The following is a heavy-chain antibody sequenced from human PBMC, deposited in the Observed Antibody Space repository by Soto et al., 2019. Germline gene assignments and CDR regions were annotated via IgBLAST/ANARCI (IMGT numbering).Heavy chain of an antibody. Sequence: EVQLVESGGGLVKPGGSLRLSCAASGFTFSNAWMSWVRQAPGQGLEWVGSIKSKTDGGTTDYAAPVKGRFTISRDDSKNTLYLQMNSLKTEDTAVYDCTADLFLWFGEFPYFDYWGKGTLFTVSS. CDR3: TADLFLWFGEFPYFDY. CDR2: IKSKTDGGTT. V-gene: IGHV3-15*01. D-gene: IGHD3-10*01. J-gene: IGHJ4*02. CDR1: GFTFSNAW.